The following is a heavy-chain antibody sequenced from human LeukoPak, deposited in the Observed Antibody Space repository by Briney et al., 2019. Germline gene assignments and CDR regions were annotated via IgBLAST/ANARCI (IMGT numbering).Heavy chain of an antibody. V-gene: IGHV1-2*02. Sequence: ASVKVSCKASGYTFTGYYMHWVRQAPGQGLEWMGWINPNSGGTNYAQKFQGRVTMTRDTSISTAYMELSRLRSDDTAVYYCARATWSGYYRVHPFDPWGQGTLVTVSS. CDR1: GYTFTGYY. J-gene: IGHJ5*02. CDR2: INPNSGGT. D-gene: IGHD3-3*01. CDR3: ARATWSGYYRVHPFDP.